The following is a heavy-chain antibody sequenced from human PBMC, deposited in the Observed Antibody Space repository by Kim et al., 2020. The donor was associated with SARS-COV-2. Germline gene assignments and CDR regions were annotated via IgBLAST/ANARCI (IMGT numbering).Heavy chain of an antibody. CDR3: ARTDIAAAGTGDY. Sequence: ADSVKGRITISRDNAKTSLYLQMNSLRAEDAAVYYCARTDIAAAGTGDYWGQGTLVTVSS. J-gene: IGHJ4*02. D-gene: IGHD6-13*01. V-gene: IGHV3-11*06.